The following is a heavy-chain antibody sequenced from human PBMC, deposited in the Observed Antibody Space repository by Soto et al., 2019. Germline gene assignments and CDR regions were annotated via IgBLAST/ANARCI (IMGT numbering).Heavy chain of an antibody. Sequence: ASVKVACKASGYTFTGYYLHWVRQAPGQGLEWMGWVNPISGDTNYAQKFQDRVIMTRDRSITTVHMELSRLRSDDTAVYYCAREEGFRITMDRGRWFDPWGQGTLVTVSS. CDR2: VNPISGDT. J-gene: IGHJ5*02. CDR1: GYTFTGYY. V-gene: IGHV1-2*02. CDR3: AREEGFRITMDRGRWFDP. D-gene: IGHD3-10*01.